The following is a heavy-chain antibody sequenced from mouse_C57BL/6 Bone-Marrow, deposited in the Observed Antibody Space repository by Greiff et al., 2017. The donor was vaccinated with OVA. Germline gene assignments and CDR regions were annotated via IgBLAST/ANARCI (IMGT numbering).Heavy chain of an antibody. CDR1: GYTFTSYG. CDR2: IYPRSGNT. Sequence: VQLQQSGAELARPGASVTLSCTASGYTFTSYGISWVRQRPGQGLEWIGEIYPRSGNTYYHEKLKGKATLPADKSSSKEYMELRSLTSEDSAVYCCASSDSYDSSYLWYFDVWGTGTTVTVSS. D-gene: IGHD1-1*01. V-gene: IGHV1-81*01. CDR3: ASSDSYDSSYLWYFDV. J-gene: IGHJ1*03.